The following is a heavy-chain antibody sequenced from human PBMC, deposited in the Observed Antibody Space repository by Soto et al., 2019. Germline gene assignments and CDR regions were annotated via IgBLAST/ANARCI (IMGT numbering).Heavy chain of an antibody. CDR3: ARDGVNGYSDSSGYSSGDYMWFYP. D-gene: IGHD3-22*01. Sequence: QVQLVQSGAEVKKPGASVKVSCKASGYTFTSYGISWVRQAPGQGLEWMGWISAYNGNTNYAQKLQRRVTITTYSSTSTAYLLLRRLRSDDTGVYYSARDGVNGYSDSSGYSSGDYMWFYPWGEGTLVTVSS. J-gene: IGHJ5*02. V-gene: IGHV1-18*01. CDR2: ISAYNGNT. CDR1: GYTFTSYG.